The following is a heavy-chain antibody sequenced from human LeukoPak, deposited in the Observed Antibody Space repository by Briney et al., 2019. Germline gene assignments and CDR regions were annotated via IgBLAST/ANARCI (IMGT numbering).Heavy chain of an antibody. CDR2: IYYSGSG. D-gene: IGHD3-22*01. CDR3: ARGDYYDSSGYYYFDY. V-gene: IGHV4-59*01. CDR1: GGSISSYY. Sequence: SETLSLTCTVSGGSISSYYWSWIRQPPGKGLEWIGYIYYSGSGNYNPSLKSRVTISVDTSKNQFSLKLSSVIAADTAVYYCARGDYYDSSGYYYFDYWGQGTLVTVSS. J-gene: IGHJ4*02.